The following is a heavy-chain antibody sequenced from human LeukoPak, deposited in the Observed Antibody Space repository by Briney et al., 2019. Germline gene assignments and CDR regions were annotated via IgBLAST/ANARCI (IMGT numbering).Heavy chain of an antibody. J-gene: IGHJ4*02. CDR3: VRSISGYSSSYLV. CDR1: GASISSTDYY. CDR2: IYYSGST. V-gene: IGHV4-30-4*08. Sequence: PSETLSHTCTVSGASISSTDYYWSWIRQPPGKGQEWIGYIYYSGSTYNNPSLKRRLTISLDTSRNQFSLKLSSVTAADTAVYYCVRSISGYSSSYLVWGQGTLVTVSS. D-gene: IGHD6-13*01.